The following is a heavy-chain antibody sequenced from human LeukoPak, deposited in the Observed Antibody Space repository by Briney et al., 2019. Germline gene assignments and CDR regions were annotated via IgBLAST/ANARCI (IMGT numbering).Heavy chain of an antibody. CDR2: IYTSGST. V-gene: IGHV4-4*07. CDR3: ARGGAAYATPFDY. J-gene: IGHJ4*02. D-gene: IGHD2-2*01. CDR1: GGSISSYY. Sequence: SETLSRTCTVSGGSISSYYWAWLRKPAGQGLEGIGRIYTSGSTNYNPSLKSRVTMSGDTSKNQFSLKLSSVTAADTAVYYCARGGAAYATPFDYWGQGTLVTVSS.